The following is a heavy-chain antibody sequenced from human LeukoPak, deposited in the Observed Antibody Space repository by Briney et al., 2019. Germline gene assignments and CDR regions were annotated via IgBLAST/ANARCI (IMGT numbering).Heavy chain of an antibody. Sequence: ASVKVSCKASGYTFTGYYMHWVRQAPGQGLEWMGRINPNSGGTNYAQKFQGRVTMTRDTSISTAYMELSRLTSDDTAVYYCARPASPRYCSGCSCYWGQCFDYWGQGTLVTVSS. D-gene: IGHD2-15*01. V-gene: IGHV1-2*06. CDR3: ARPASPRYCSGCSCYWGQCFDY. CDR2: INPNSGGT. J-gene: IGHJ4*02. CDR1: GYTFTGYY.